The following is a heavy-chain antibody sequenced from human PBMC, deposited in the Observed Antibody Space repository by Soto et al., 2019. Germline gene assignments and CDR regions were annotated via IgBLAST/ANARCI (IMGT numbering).Heavy chain of an antibody. D-gene: IGHD4-17*01. V-gene: IGHV4-39*01. CDR3: GGQDYGAKGYYFEN. CDR2: ISYIGNT. J-gene: IGHJ4*02. CDR1: NGSISSRSSY. Sequence: QLQLQESGSGLVKPSETLSLTCIVSNGSISSRSSYWGWIRQTPGKGLKWIASISYIGNTYYNPSIKRRVTISIDTSKTQVSLKMNSVTAADTAVYFCGGQDYGAKGYYFENCGQGGLVTVSS.